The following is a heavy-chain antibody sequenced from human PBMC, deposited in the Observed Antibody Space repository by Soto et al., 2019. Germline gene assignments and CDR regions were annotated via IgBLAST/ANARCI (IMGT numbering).Heavy chain of an antibody. CDR2: IYYSGST. CDR3: ARGLRFLEEAY. D-gene: IGHD3-3*01. Sequence: SETLSLTCAVSGGSISSGGYSWSWIRQPPGKGLEWIGYIYYSGSTNHNPSLKSRVTISVDTSKNQFSLKLSSVTAADTAVYYCARGLRFLEEAYWGQGTLVTVSS. CDR1: GGSISSGGYS. V-gene: IGHV4-61*08. J-gene: IGHJ4*02.